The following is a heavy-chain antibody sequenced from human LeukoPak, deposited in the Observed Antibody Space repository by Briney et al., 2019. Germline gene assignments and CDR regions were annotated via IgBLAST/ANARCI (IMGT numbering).Heavy chain of an antibody. J-gene: IGHJ4*02. V-gene: IGHV3-23*01. CDR2: ISGSGGST. CDR1: GFTFSSYA. Sequence: GGSLRLSCAASGFTFSSYAMSWVRQAPGKGLEWVSAISGSGGSTYYADSVKGRFTISRDNSKNTLYLQMNSLRAEDTAVYYCATLPSPTRSSIAARRGVDYWGQGTLVTVSS. CDR3: ATLPSPTRSSIAARRGVDY. D-gene: IGHD6-6*01.